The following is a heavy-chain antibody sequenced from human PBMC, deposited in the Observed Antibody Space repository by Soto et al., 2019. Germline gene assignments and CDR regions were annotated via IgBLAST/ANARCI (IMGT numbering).Heavy chain of an antibody. CDR3: ARAVFSSILYIDF. CDR2: IYPSGAA. V-gene: IGHV4-30-2*01. CDR1: GDSISSRGYT. J-gene: IGHJ6*03. D-gene: IGHD3-10*01. Sequence: QLQLQESGSGLVKPLQTLSLTCGISGDSISSRGYTWTWIRQPPGKGLEWIGYIYPSGAAYYNPSLKCRVTISLKTSKNRFSLNLKSATAADTAVYYCARAVFSSILYIDFWGQGTTVTVSS.